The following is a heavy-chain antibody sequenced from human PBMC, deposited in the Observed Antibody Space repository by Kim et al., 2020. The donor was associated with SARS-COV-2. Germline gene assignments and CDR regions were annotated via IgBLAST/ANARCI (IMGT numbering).Heavy chain of an antibody. J-gene: IGHJ1*01. Sequence: GGSLRLSCAASGFTFSSYGMHWVRQAPGKGLEWVAVISYDGSNKYYADSVKGRFTISRDNSKNTLYLQMNSMRAEDTAVYYCAKEVEAVVGDEYFQHWG. CDR1: GFTFSSYG. V-gene: IGHV3-30*18. CDR3: AKEVEAVVGDEYFQH. D-gene: IGHD6-19*01. CDR2: ISYDGSNK.